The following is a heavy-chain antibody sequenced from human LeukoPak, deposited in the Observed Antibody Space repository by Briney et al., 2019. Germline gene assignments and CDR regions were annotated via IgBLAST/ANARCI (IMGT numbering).Heavy chain of an antibody. Sequence: PSETLSLTCAVSGGSISSSSYYWGWIRQPPGKGLEWIGSIYYSGSTYYNPSLKSRVTISVDTSKNQFSLKLSSVTAADTAVYYCAEGRGWYDYWGQGTLVTVSS. D-gene: IGHD6-19*01. CDR1: GGSISSSSYY. J-gene: IGHJ4*02. CDR3: AEGRGWYDY. CDR2: IYYSGST. V-gene: IGHV4-39*01.